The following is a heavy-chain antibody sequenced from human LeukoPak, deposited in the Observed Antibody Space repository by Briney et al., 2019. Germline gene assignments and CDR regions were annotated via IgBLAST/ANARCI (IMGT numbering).Heavy chain of an antibody. CDR2: ISGSDGST. CDR1: GFTFSNYA. D-gene: IGHD2-15*01. Sequence: PGGSLRLSCTASGFTFSNYAMSWVRRAPGKGLEWVSTISGSDGSTYYADSVKGRFTISRDNSKNTLYPQMNSLRVEDTAIYYCAKGRGYCTGGSCYSDYWGQGTLVTVSS. V-gene: IGHV3-23*01. CDR3: AKGRGYCTGGSCYSDY. J-gene: IGHJ4*02.